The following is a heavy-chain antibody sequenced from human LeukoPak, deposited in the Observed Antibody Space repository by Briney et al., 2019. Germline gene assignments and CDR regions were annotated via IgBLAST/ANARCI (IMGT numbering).Heavy chain of an antibody. CDR1: GFTFSSYA. D-gene: IGHD5-24*01. CDR3: ARVSIGTYNYDY. CDR2: TRNKANSYST. V-gene: IGHV3-72*01. J-gene: IGHJ4*02. Sequence: GGSLRLSCAASGFTFSSYAMSWVRQAPGKGLEWVGRTRNKANSYSTEYAASVKGRFISSRDDSKTSLYLQMNSLKIEDTAVYYCARVSIGTYNYDYWGQGTLVTVSS.